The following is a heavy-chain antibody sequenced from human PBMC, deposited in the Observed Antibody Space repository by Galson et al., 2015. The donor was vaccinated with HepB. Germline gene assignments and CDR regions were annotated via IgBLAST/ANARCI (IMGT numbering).Heavy chain of an antibody. J-gene: IGHJ5*02. CDR3: ARQALSVNYYSRPGSFDP. V-gene: IGHV1-69*13. CDR2: NIPLFGTA. CDR1: GGIFSTYV. D-gene: IGHD3-10*01. Sequence: PVKVSCKASGGIFSTYVISWVRQAHGQGLEWMGGNIPLFGTANYAQKFPGRVTITADESVSKAYMELSSLRSEETAVYYCARQALSVNYYSRPGSFDPWGQGSLVCVSS.